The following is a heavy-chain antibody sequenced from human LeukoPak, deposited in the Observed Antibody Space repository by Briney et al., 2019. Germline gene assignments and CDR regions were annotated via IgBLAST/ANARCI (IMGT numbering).Heavy chain of an antibody. CDR2: ISVYNGYT. Sequence: ASVKVSCKASGYTFSTYGISWVRQAPGQGLEWMGWISVYNGYTNYAQKVQGRVAMTTDTSTATAYMELRSLRSDDTVVYYCARPHNYDSSGYQDDAFDIWGQGTMVTVSS. CDR3: ARPHNYDSSGYQDDAFDI. D-gene: IGHD3-22*01. CDR1: GYTFSTYG. J-gene: IGHJ3*02. V-gene: IGHV1-18*01.